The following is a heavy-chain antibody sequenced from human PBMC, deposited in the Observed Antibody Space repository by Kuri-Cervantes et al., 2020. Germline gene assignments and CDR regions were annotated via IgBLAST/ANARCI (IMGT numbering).Heavy chain of an antibody. J-gene: IGHJ6*02. CDR2: ITRSSRII. CDR1: GFTFSSYS. CDR3: ARDLGRGYGMDV. V-gene: IGHV3-48*02. Sequence: GSLRLSCAASGFTFSSYSINWVRQAPGKGLEWVSYITRSSRIIYYADPVKGRFTISRDNAKNSLYLQMNSLRDEDTAVYYCARDLGRGYGMDVWGQGTTVTVSS. D-gene: IGHD3-10*01.